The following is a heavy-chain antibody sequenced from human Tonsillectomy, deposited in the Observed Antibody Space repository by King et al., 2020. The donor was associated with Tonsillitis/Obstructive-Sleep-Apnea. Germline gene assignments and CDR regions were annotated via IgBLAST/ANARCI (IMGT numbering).Heavy chain of an antibody. J-gene: IGHJ4*02. Sequence: VQLVESGGGLVQPGGSLRLSCAASGFTVSGHYMDWVRQAPGKGLEWVGRTRNKANSYTTEYAASVKGRFTISRDDSKNSLYLQMNSLRTEDTAVYYCARSRVDAPIGYFDYWGQGTLVTVSS. CDR2: TRNKANSYTT. CDR3: ARSRVDAPIGYFDY. V-gene: IGHV3-72*01. D-gene: IGHD2-15*01. CDR1: GFTVSGHY.